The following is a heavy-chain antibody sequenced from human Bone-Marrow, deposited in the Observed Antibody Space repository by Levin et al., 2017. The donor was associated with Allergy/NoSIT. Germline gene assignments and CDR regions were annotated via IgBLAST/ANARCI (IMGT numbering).Heavy chain of an antibody. Sequence: SQTLSLTCAISGDRVSSNSAAWNWIRQSPSRGLEWLGRTYYRSKWYNDYAVSVKSRITINPDTSKNQFSLQLNSVTPEDTAVYYCARGPLVVIPTTIIVIRGDNWFDPWGQGTLVTVSS. D-gene: IGHD3-22*01. CDR2: TYYRSKWYN. V-gene: IGHV6-1*01. J-gene: IGHJ5*02. CDR1: GDRVSSNSAA. CDR3: ARGPLVVIPTTIIVIRGDNWFDP.